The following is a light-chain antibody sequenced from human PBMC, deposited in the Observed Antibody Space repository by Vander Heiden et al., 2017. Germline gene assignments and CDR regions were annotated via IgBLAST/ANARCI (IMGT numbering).Light chain of an antibody. V-gene: IGKV1-39*01. CDR3: QQSYSTPLT. CDR1: QSISSY. CDR2: AAS. Sequence: GDRVTITCRASQSISSYLNWYQQKPGKAPKLLIYAASSLQSGVPSRFSGSGSGTDFTLTISSLQPEDFATYYCQQSYSTPLTFGGGTKVELK. J-gene: IGKJ4*01.